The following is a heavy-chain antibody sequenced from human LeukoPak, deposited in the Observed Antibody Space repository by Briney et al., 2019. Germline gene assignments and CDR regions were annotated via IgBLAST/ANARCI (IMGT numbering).Heavy chain of an antibody. D-gene: IGHD3-22*01. J-gene: IGHJ3*02. Sequence: GASVKVSCKASGYTFTSYGISWVRQAPGQGLEWMGWISAYNGNTNYAQKLQGRVTMTTDTSTSTAYMELRSLRSDDTAVYYCARAIYYYDSSGYPTRDAFDIWGQGTMVTVSS. CDR2: ISAYNGNT. CDR1: GYTFTSYG. CDR3: ARAIYYYDSSGYPTRDAFDI. V-gene: IGHV1-18*01.